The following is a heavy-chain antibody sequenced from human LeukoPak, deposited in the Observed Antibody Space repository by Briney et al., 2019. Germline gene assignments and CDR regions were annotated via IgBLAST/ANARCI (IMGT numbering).Heavy chain of an antibody. CDR1: GYTFTSDC. D-gene: IGHD4-17*01. CDR3: ARVRSSNDYGDYEDYFDY. J-gene: IGHJ4*02. CDR2: IIAYNGNT. Sequence: GASVKVSCKASGYTFTSDCISWVSHAPGQGREWMVWIIAYNGNTNYAQKLQGRVTMTTDTSTSTAYIELRSLRSDDTAVYYCARVRSSNDYGDYEDYFDYWGQGTLVTVSS. V-gene: IGHV1-18*01.